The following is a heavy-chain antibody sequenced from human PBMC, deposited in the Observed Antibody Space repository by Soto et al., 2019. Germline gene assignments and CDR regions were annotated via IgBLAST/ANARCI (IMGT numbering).Heavy chain of an antibody. CDR1: GFSFSTSAVG. Sequence: KESGPTLVKPTQTLTLTCPFSGFSFSTSAVGVGWIRQPPGKALEWLALIYWDDDKRYSPSLKSSLTITKDTSRNQVVVTMINMDPVDTATYYCAHVYWAASGTRYYFDYWGQGTLVTVSS. V-gene: IGHV2-5*02. CDR3: AHVYWAASGTRYYFDY. CDR2: IYWDDDK. J-gene: IGHJ4*02. D-gene: IGHD6-13*01.